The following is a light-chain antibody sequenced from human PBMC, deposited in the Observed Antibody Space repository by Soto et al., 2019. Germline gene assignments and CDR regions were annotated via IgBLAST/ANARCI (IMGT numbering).Light chain of an antibody. CDR3: QQYNDWPPT. Sequence: EIVMTQSPATLYASPGERATLSCRASQSVRSNLAWYQQKPGQAPRLLIYGASTRATGIPARFSGSGSGTEFTLSIGSLQSEDFAVYYCQQYNDWPPTFGQGTKVDIK. V-gene: IGKV3-15*01. J-gene: IGKJ1*01. CDR2: GAS. CDR1: QSVRSN.